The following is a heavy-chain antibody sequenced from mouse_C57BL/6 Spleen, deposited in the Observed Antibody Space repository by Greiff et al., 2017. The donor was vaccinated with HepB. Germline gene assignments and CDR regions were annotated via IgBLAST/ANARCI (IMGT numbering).Heavy chain of an antibody. CDR2: IHPNSGST. Sequence: QVQLQQPGAELVKPGASVKLSCKASGYTFTSYWMHWVKQRPGQGLEWIGMIHPNSGSTNYDEKFKSKATLTVDKSSSTAYMQLSSLTSEDSAVYYCARGDYGNYEYFDVWGTGTTVTVSS. J-gene: IGHJ1*03. V-gene: IGHV1-64*01. CDR3: ARGDYGNYEYFDV. CDR1: GYTFTSYW. D-gene: IGHD2-1*01.